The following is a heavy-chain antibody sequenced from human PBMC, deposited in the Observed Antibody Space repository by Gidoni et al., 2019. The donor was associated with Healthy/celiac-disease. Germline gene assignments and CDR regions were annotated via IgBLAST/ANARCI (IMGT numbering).Heavy chain of an antibody. J-gene: IGHJ4*02. D-gene: IGHD2-2*01. V-gene: IGHV4-39*01. CDR3: ATENCSSTRCPVDY. Sequence: QLQLQESGPGLVKPSETLSLTCTVSVGPIGSSSYSWGWIRQPPGKGLEWIGSIYYSGSTYYNPSLKSRVTISVDTSKNQFSRKLSSVTAADTAVYYCATENCSSTRCPVDYWGQGTLVTVSS. CDR1: VGPIGSSSYS. CDR2: IYYSGST.